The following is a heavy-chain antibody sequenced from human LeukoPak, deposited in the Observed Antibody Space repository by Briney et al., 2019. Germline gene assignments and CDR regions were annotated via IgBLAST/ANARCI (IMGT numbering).Heavy chain of an antibody. CDR1: GGSFSGYY. D-gene: IGHD5-24*01. CDR2: INHSGST. V-gene: IGHV4-34*01. J-gene: IGHJ4*02. CDR3: ARFARDDYDYEVARRARFDY. Sequence: PSETLSLTCAVYGGSFSGYYWSGIPQPPRKGLEWIVEINHSGSTNYNPSLNSRVAISVDTSNTQFSLKLSSVTAADTAVYYSARFARDDYDYEVARRARFDYWGQGTLVTVSS.